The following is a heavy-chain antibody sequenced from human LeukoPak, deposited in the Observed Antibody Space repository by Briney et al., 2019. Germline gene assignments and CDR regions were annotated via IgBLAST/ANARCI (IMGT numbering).Heavy chain of an antibody. V-gene: IGHV1-69*02. J-gene: IGHJ6*02. CDR1: GGTFSIYT. Sequence: SVNVSCTASGGTFSIYTISWVRQAPGQGLEWMGRIIPILGIANYAQKFQGRVTITADKSTSTAYMELSSLRSEDTAVYYCARARGEYDSSGYYYYYYGMDVWVQGTTVSVSS. D-gene: IGHD3-22*01. CDR2: IIPILGIA. CDR3: ARARGEYDSSGYYYYYYGMDV.